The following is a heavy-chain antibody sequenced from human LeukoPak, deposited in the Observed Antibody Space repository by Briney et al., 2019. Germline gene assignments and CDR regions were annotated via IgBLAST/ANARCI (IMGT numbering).Heavy chain of an antibody. CDR3: AKGLYSSGWFRGDFDY. CDR2: ISGSGGST. J-gene: IGHJ4*02. V-gene: IGHV3-23*01. CDR1: GFTFSSYA. Sequence: PGASLRLSCAASGFTFSSYAMSWVRQAPGKGLEWVSAISGSGGSTYYADSVKGWFTISRDNSKNTLYLQMNSLRAEDTAVYYCAKGLYSSGWFRGDFDYWGQGTLVTVSS. D-gene: IGHD6-19*01.